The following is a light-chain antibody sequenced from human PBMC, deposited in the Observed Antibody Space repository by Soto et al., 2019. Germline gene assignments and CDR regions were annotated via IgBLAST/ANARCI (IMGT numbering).Light chain of an antibody. CDR1: QNINNW. Sequence: GDRVTITFRASQNINNWIAWYQQKPGKAPKLLIYKASSLESGVPSRFSGSGSGTEFTLTISSLQADDFGSYYCQHYNTWTFGPGTKVDIK. CDR2: KAS. CDR3: QHYNTWT. J-gene: IGKJ1*01. V-gene: IGKV1-5*03.